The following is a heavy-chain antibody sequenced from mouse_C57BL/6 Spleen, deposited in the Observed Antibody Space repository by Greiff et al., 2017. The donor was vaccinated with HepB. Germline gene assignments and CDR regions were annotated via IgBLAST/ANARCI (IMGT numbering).Heavy chain of an antibody. CDR1: GYAFSSSW. D-gene: IGHD3-3*01. CDR3: ARPSANLDAMDY. J-gene: IGHJ4*01. Sequence: QVQLQQSGPELVKPGASVKISCKASGYAFSSSWMNWVKQRPGKGLEWIGRIYPGDGDTNYNGKFKGKATLTADKSSSTAYMQLSSLTSEDSAVYFCARPSANLDAMDYWGQGTSVTVSS. CDR2: IYPGDGDT. V-gene: IGHV1-82*01.